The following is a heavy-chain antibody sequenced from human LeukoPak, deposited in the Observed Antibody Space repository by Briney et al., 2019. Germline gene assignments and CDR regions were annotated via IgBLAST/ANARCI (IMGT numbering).Heavy chain of an antibody. D-gene: IGHD3-22*01. CDR2: INPNSGGI. J-gene: IGHJ4*02. Sequence: ASVKVSCKASGYTFTSYGISWVRQAPGQGLEWMGWINPNSGGINYAQKFQGWVTTTRDTSISTAYMELSRLRSDDTAVYYCARAYYDSSGKTPPDYWGQGTLVTVSS. CDR3: ARAYYDSSGKTPPDY. V-gene: IGHV1-2*04. CDR1: GYTFTSYG.